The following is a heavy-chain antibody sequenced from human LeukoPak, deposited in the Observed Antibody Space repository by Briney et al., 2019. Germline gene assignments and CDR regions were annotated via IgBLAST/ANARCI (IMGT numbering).Heavy chain of an antibody. CDR2: IFYTGTT. D-gene: IGHD6-19*01. V-gene: IGHV4-59*01. Sequence: SETLSLTCTVSGGSITNYYWSWIRQSPGKGLEWIGYIFYTGTTNYNPSLKSRVTMSVDTSKNQFPLKLSFVTAADTAVYYCAKDSGPRFDYWGQGTLVTVSS. CDR1: GGSITNYY. J-gene: IGHJ4*02. CDR3: AKDSGPRFDY.